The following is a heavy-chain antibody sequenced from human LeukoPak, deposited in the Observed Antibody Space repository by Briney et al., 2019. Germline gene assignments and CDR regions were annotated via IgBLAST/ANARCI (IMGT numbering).Heavy chain of an antibody. CDR3: ARATLNYDILTGYYNVLDY. V-gene: IGHV1-69*13. J-gene: IGHJ4*02. CDR1: GYTFYTFP. D-gene: IGHD3-9*01. CDR2: IIPIFGTA. Sequence: GASVKVSCKASGYTFYTFPINWVRQAPGQGLEWMGGIIPIFGTANYAQKFQGRVTITADESTSTAYMELSSLRSEDTAVYYCARATLNYDILTGYYNVLDYWGQGTLVTVSS.